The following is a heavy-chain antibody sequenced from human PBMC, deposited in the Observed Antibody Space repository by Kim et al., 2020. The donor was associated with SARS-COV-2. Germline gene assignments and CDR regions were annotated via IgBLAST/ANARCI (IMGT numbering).Heavy chain of an antibody. Sequence: SETLSLTCTVSGGSISSSSYYWGWIGPPPGKGLEWIGTIYYSGSTYYNPSLKSRVTISVNTSKNQFSLKLSSVTAADTAIYFCARAYSLNWFDPWGQGT. CDR2: IYYSGST. CDR1: GGSISSSSYY. CDR3: ARAYSLNWFDP. D-gene: IGHD5-18*01. J-gene: IGHJ5*02. V-gene: IGHV4-39*07.